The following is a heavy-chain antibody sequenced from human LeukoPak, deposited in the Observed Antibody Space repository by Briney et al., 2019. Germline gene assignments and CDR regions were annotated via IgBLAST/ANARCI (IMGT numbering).Heavy chain of an antibody. V-gene: IGHV4-4*07. CDR3: ARVVVVPAAIWSYYMDV. D-gene: IGHD2-2*01. CDR2: IYTSGST. J-gene: IGHJ6*03. CDR1: GGSISSHY. Sequence: SETLSLTCTVSGGSISSHYWSWIRQPAGKGLEWIGRIYTSGSTNYNPSLKSRVTMSVDTSKNQFSLKLSSVTAADTAVYYCARVVVVPAAIWSYYMDVWGKGTTVTVSS.